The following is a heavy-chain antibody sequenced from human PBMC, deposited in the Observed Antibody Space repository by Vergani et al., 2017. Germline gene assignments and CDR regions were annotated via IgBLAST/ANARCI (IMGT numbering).Heavy chain of an antibody. Sequence: QVQLQESGPGLVKPSQTLSLTCTVSGGSISSGSYYWSWIRQPAGKGLEWIGRIYTSGSTNYNPSLKSRVTISVDTSKNQFSLKLSSVTAADTAVYYCARDGGNLDDALEIWGQGTMVTVSS. CDR3: ARDGGNLDDALEI. D-gene: IGHD4-23*01. CDR1: GGSISSGSYY. V-gene: IGHV4-61*02. CDR2: IYTSGST. J-gene: IGHJ3*02.